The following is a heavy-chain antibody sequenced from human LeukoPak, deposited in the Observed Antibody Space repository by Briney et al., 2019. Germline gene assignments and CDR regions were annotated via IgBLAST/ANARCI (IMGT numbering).Heavy chain of an antibody. Sequence: GGSLRLSCAASGFTFSSYGMHWVRQAPGKGLEWVAVIWYDGSNKYYAGSVKGRFTISRDNSKNTLYLQMNSLRAEDTAVYYCAKLHNLNSDYWGQGTLVTVSS. D-gene: IGHD1-14*01. V-gene: IGHV3-33*06. CDR2: IWYDGSNK. J-gene: IGHJ4*02. CDR3: AKLHNLNSDY. CDR1: GFTFSSYG.